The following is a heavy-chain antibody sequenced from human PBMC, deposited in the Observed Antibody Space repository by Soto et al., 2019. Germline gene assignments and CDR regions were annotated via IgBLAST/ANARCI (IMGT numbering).Heavy chain of an antibody. CDR2: ISAYNGNT. D-gene: IGHD1-7*01. Sequence: QVQLVQSGAEVKKPGPSVKVSCKASGYTFTSYGISWVRQAPGQGLEWMGWISAYNGNTNYAQKLQGRVTMTTDTSTSTAYMQLRSLRSDGTALYSWARDEGYNWDYGGSGFDPWCQGTLVSVSS. V-gene: IGHV1-18*01. J-gene: IGHJ5*02. CDR3: ARDEGYNWDYGGSGFDP. CDR1: GYTFTSYG.